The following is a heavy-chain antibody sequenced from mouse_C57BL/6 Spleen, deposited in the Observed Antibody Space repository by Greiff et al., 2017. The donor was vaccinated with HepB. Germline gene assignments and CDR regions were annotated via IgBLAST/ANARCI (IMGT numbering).Heavy chain of an antibody. CDR2: IDPSDSYT. D-gene: IGHD1-1*01. J-gene: IGHJ2*01. CDR1: GYTFTSYW. V-gene: IGHV1-69*01. CDR3: ARDSYYGSSYVLYFDY. Sequence: QVQLQQPGAELVMPGASVKLSCKASGYTFTSYWMHWVKQRPGQGLEWIGEIDPSDSYTNYNQKFKGKSTLTVDKSSSTAYMQLSSLTSEDSAVYYCARDSYYGSSYVLYFDYWGQGTTLTVSS.